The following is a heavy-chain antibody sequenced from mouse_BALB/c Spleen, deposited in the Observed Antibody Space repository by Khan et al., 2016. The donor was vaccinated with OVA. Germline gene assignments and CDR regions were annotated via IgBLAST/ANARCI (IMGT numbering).Heavy chain of an antibody. CDR3: TRGDYYGSYAMDY. J-gene: IGHJ4*01. V-gene: IGHV1S56*01. D-gene: IGHD1-1*01. Sequence: QVQLQQSGPELVQPGASVRISCKASDSTFTNFYIHWLKQRPGQGLEWIGWIFPGNVNTKYNENFKGKATLTADNSSTTASMLLRSLTSEDSAVYFCTRGDYYGSYAMDYWGQGTSVIVSS. CDR1: DSTFTNFY. CDR2: IFPGNVNT.